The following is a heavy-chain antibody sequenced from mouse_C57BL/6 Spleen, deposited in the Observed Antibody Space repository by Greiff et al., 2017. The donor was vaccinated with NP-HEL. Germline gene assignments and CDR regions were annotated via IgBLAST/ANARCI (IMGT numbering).Heavy chain of an antibody. Sequence: VKLMESGPELVKPGASVKISCKASGYSFTSYYIPWVKQRPGQGLEWIGWIYPGSGNTKYNEKFKGKATLTADTSSSTAYMQLSSLTSEDSAVYYCARRGQLEYFDYWGQGTTLTVSS. CDR2: IYPGSGNT. CDR1: GYSFTSYY. J-gene: IGHJ2*01. V-gene: IGHV1-66*01. CDR3: ARRGQLEYFDY. D-gene: IGHD3-2*01.